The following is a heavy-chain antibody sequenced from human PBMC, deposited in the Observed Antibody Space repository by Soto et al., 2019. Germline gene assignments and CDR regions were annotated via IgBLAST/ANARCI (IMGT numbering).Heavy chain of an antibody. J-gene: IGHJ2*01. CDR3: ARGAVVGIGYFDL. Sequence: EVQLVESGGGLVKPGGSLRLSCAASGFTFSSHSINWVRQAPGKGLEWVSCISSTSSFIYYADSVEGRFTISRDNARNSLYLQMDSLRAEDTAVYYCARGAVVGIGYFDLWGRGTLVTVSS. V-gene: IGHV3-21*01. CDR1: GFTFSSHS. D-gene: IGHD6-19*01. CDR2: ISSTSSFI.